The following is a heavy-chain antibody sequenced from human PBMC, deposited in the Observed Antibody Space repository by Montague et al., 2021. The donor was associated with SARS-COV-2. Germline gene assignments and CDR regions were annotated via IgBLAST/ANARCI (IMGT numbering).Heavy chain of an antibody. V-gene: IGHV4-34*01. CDR3: ARGAPTISMILVVMTGAGWYFDL. CDR1: GGSFSDYY. J-gene: IGHJ2*01. Sequence: SETLSLTCAVYGGSFSDYYWSWIRQPPGKGLEWIGEINHSGSTNYNPSLRSRVTISVDTSKNQFSLKLSAVTAADTAVYYCARGAPTISMILVVMTGAGWYFDLWGQGTLVTVSS. D-gene: IGHD3-22*01. CDR2: INHSGST.